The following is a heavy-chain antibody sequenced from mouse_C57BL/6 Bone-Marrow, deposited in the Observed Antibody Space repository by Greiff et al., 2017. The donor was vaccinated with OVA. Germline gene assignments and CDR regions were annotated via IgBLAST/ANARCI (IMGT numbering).Heavy chain of an antibody. CDR2: IHPNSGST. Sequence: VQLQQPGAELVKPGASVKLSCKASGYTFTSYWMHWVKQRPGQGLEWIGMIHPNSGSTNYNEKFKSKATLTVDKSSSTAYMQLSSLTSEDSAVYYCARSVTTVVAPYYFDYWGQGTTLTVSS. D-gene: IGHD1-1*01. J-gene: IGHJ2*01. V-gene: IGHV1-64*01. CDR1: GYTFTSYW. CDR3: ARSVTTVVAPYYFDY.